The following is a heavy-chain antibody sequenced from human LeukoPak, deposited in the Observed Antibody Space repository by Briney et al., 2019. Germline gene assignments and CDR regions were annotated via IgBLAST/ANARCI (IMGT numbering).Heavy chain of an antibody. J-gene: IGHJ4*02. D-gene: IGHD5-24*01. CDR1: GFTVSNNY. CDR3: AKKMDPFDY. CDR2: IYSGGNA. V-gene: IGHV3-53*01. Sequence: GGSLRLSCAASGFTVSNNYMSWVRQAPGKGLEWVSVIYSGGNAYYADSVKGRFTISRDNSKNTLYLQMNSLRTEDTAVYYCAKKMDPFDYWGQGTLVTVSS.